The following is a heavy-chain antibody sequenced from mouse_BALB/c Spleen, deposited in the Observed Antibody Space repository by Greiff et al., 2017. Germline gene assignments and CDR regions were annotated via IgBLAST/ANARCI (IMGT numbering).Heavy chain of an antibody. CDR2: IDPSDSYT. CDR1: GYTFTSYW. J-gene: IGHJ4*01. CDR3: TRKDRYDGDYYAMDY. V-gene: IGHV1S127*01. D-gene: IGHD2-14*01. Sequence: QVHVKQPGAELVKPGASVKMSCKASGYTFTSYWMHWVKQRPGQGLEWIGVIDPSDSYTSYNQKFKGKATLTVDTSSSTAYMQLSSLTSEDSAVYYCTRKDRYDGDYYAMDYWGQGTSVTVSS.